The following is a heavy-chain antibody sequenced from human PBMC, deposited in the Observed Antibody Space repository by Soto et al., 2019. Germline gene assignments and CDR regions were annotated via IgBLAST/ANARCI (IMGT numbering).Heavy chain of an antibody. D-gene: IGHD2-21*01. J-gene: IGHJ4*02. CDR3: ARARLRWGNELGGLDY. CDR1: AFTFSSYG. CDR2: IWYDGSKK. V-gene: IGHV3-33*01. Sequence: PGGSLRLSCAASAFTFSSYGMHWVRQAPGKGLEWVALIWYDGSKKNYADSVKGRFTISRDNSKNTLYLQMNSLRAEDTAVYYCARARLRWGNELGGLDYWGKGTLVTVSS.